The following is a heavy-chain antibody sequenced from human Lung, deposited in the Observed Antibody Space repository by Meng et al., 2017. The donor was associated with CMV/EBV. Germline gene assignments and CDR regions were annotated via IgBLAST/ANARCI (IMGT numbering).Heavy chain of an antibody. CDR1: GGSFSGYY. CDR3: ARRGDHIVVVPVAISTRKQGYGMDV. D-gene: IGHD2-2*01. J-gene: IGHJ6*02. Sequence: SXAVYGGSFSGYYWSWIRQPPGKELEWIGEINHSGSTNYNPSLKSRVTISVDTSKNQFSLKLSSVTAADTAVYYCARRGDHIVVVPVAISTRKQGYGMDVWGQGTXVTVSS. CDR2: INHSGST. V-gene: IGHV4-34*01.